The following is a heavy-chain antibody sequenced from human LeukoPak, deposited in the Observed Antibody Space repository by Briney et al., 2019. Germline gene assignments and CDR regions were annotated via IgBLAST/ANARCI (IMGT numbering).Heavy chain of an antibody. Sequence: ASVKVSCKASGGTFSSYDISWVRQAPGQGLEWMGGIIPIFGTANYAQKFQGRVTITADKSTSTAYMELSSLRSEDTAVYYCARRPWFGERNWFDPWGQGTLVTVSS. CDR3: ARRPWFGERNWFDP. J-gene: IGHJ5*02. V-gene: IGHV1-69*06. CDR1: GGTFSSYD. CDR2: IIPIFGTA. D-gene: IGHD3-10*01.